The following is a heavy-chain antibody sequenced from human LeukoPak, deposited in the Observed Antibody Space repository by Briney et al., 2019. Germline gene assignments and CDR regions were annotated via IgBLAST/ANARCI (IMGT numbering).Heavy chain of an antibody. J-gene: IGHJ3*02. CDR2: IGTAGDP. V-gene: IGHV3-13*05. CDR3: ARGSLGAPNAFDI. Sequence: GGSLRLSCAASGFSFSSYDMHWVSHTTGEGLEWVSAIGTAGDPYYAGSVKGRFTISRENAQNSLYLQMNSLRAGDTAVYYCARGSLGAPNAFDIWGQGTMVTVSS. D-gene: IGHD1-26*01. CDR1: GFSFSSYD.